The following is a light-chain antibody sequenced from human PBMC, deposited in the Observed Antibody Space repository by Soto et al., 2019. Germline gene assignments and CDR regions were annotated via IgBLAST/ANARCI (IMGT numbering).Light chain of an antibody. Sequence: QSALTQPASVSGSPGQSITISCTGTSSDVGAYNYVSWYQHHPGKAPKLMIYDVSNRPSGVSNRFSGSKSGNTASLTISGLQAEDEADYYCNSFTTSSTLVFCGGTKVTVL. CDR3: NSFTTSSTLV. CDR2: DVS. CDR1: SSDVGAYNY. V-gene: IGLV2-14*03. J-gene: IGLJ2*01.